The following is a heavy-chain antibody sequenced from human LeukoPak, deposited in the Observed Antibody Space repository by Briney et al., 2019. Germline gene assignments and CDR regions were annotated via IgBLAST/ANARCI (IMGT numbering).Heavy chain of an antibody. CDR2: LQYDRTNV. D-gene: IGHD6-19*01. CDR1: RFSFSSYG. J-gene: IGHJ4*02. V-gene: IGHV3-30*02. Sequence: AGGSLRLSCAASRFSFSSYGMHWVRQAPGKGLEWVAYLQYDRTNVQYADSVRGRFTISRDNSKNILYLQMNSLRAEDTAVYYCPRDLTSASYGWDYWGQGTLVTVSP. CDR3: PRDLTSASYGWDY.